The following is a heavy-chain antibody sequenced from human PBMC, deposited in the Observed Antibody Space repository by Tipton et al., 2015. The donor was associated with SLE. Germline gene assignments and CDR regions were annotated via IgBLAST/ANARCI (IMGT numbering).Heavy chain of an antibody. Sequence: TLSLTCTVSGDSITSGSHYWTWIRLPPGKGLEWIGNIYYSGVTYYNPSLKSRVSISIDTSRNQFSLTLASVTAADTAVYYCAKGDITSRSLDSWGQGTLVTVSS. CDR2: IYYSGVT. CDR1: GDSITSGSHY. D-gene: IGHD2-15*01. J-gene: IGHJ4*02. V-gene: IGHV4-39*07. CDR3: AKGDITSRSLDS.